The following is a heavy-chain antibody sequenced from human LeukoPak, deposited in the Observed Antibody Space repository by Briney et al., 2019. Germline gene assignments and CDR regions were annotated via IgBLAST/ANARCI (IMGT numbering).Heavy chain of an antibody. CDR3: ARDWNYVPLDY. D-gene: IGHD1-7*01. J-gene: IGHJ4*02. V-gene: IGHV4-34*01. CDR2: INHSGST. Sequence: KGXEWIGEINHSGSTNYNPSLKSRVTISVDTSKNQFSLKLSSVTAADTAVYYCARDWNYVPLDYWGQGTLVTVSS.